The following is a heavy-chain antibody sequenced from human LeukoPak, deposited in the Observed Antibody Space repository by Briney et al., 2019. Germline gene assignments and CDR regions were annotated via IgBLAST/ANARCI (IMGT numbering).Heavy chain of an antibody. V-gene: IGHV3-7*01. Sequence: GGSLRLSCAASGFTFSSYSMSWVRQAPGKGLEWVANIKQDGSEKYYVDSVKGRFTISRDNAKNSLYLQMNSLRAEDTAVYYCARDGVLVVPAAPFDYWGQGTLVTVSS. J-gene: IGHJ4*02. CDR3: ARDGVLVVPAAPFDY. CDR2: IKQDGSEK. CDR1: GFTFSSYS. D-gene: IGHD2-2*01.